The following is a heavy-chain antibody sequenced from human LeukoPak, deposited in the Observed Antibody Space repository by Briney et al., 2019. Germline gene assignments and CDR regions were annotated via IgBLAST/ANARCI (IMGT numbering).Heavy chain of an antibody. CDR2: ISPGSDYT. CDR3: ARSGYSGYDPDY. D-gene: IGHD5-12*01. V-gene: IGHV3-11*06. J-gene: IGHJ4*02. Sequence: GGSLRLSCAASGFTFSGYFMNWIRQAPGKGLEWVSYISPGSDYTNYADSVKGRFTISRDNAKNSLYLQRNSLRAEDTAVYFCARSGYSGYDPDYWGEETLVTGSS. CDR1: GFTFSGYF.